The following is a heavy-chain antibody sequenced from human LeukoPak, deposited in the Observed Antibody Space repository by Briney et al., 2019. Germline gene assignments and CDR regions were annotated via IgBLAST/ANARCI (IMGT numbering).Heavy chain of an antibody. D-gene: IGHD6-13*01. CDR2: ISSSSSYI. CDR3: ARDRYSSTTEFDY. Sequence: PGGSLRLSCTASEFTVSSSYMTWVRQAPGKGLEWVSSISSSSSYIYYADSVKGRFTISRDNAKNSLYLQMNSLRAEDTAVYYCARDRYSSTTEFDYWGQGTLVTVSS. CDR1: EFTVSSSY. J-gene: IGHJ4*02. V-gene: IGHV3-21*01.